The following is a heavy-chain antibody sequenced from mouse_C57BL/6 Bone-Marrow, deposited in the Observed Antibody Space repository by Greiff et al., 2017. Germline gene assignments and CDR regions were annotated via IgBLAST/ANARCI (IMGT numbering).Heavy chain of an antibody. J-gene: IGHJ3*01. CDR2: FYPGSGSI. D-gene: IGHD2-10*01. CDR1: GYTFTEYT. CDR3: ERPTRTYYCNCPSWFAY. V-gene: IGHV1-62-2*01. Sequence: QVQLQQSGTELVKPGASVKLSCKASGYTFTEYTIHWVKQRPGQGLEWIGWFYPGSGSIKYNEKFKDKATLSADKSSSTVYMELSRLTSEDSAVYFSERPTRTYYCNCPSWFAYWGQGTLVTVSA.